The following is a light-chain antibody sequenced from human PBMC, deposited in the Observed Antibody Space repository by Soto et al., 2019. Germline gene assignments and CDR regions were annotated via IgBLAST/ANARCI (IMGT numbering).Light chain of an antibody. J-gene: IGKJ1*01. CDR1: QSVSSSY. CDR3: QQYGSSPRT. Sequence: QAPGTLSLSPWERATLSCRASQSVSSSYLAWYQQKPGQAPRLLIYGASSRATGIPDRFSGSGSGTDFTLTISRLEPEDFAVYYCQQYGSSPRTFGQGTKVDIK. CDR2: GAS. V-gene: IGKV3-20*01.